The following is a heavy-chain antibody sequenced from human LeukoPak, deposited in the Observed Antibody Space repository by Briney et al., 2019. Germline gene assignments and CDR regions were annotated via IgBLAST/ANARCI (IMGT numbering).Heavy chain of an antibody. D-gene: IGHD1-1*01. Sequence: NSSETLSLTCTVSGGSINTYYWSWIRQPPGKGLEWIGHIYYSGSTNYNPSLRSRVTISVDTSKNQFSLKLSSVTAADTAVYYCAREATSGTNLNWLDPWGQGTLVTVSS. J-gene: IGHJ5*02. CDR2: IYYSGST. CDR3: AREATSGTNLNWLDP. CDR1: GGSINTYY. V-gene: IGHV4-59*01.